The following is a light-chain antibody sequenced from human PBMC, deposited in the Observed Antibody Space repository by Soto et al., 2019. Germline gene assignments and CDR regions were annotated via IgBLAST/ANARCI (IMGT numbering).Light chain of an antibody. Sequence: QSVLTQPPSASGSPGQSVTTSCTGTSSDVGDNYVSWYRQHLGKAPKLIIYEVSQRPSGVPDRFSGSKSGNTASLTVSGLQTEDEADYYCSAYAGSNNFVFGSGTKVTVL. V-gene: IGLV2-8*01. CDR3: SAYAGSNNFV. J-gene: IGLJ1*01. CDR2: EVS. CDR1: SSDVGDNY.